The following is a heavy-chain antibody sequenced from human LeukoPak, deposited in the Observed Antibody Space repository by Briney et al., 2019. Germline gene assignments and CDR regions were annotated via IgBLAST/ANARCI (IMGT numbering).Heavy chain of an antibody. J-gene: IGHJ4*02. V-gene: IGHV1-69*04. CDR3: ARMGDPKRDY. Sequence: GASVKVSCRASGYTFTSYGISWVRQAPGQGLEWMGRIIPILGTANYAQKLQGRVTITADKSTSTAYVELSSLRSEDTAVYYCARMGDPKRDYWGQGTLVTVSS. CDR2: IIPILGTA. D-gene: IGHD2-21*02. CDR1: GYTFTSYG.